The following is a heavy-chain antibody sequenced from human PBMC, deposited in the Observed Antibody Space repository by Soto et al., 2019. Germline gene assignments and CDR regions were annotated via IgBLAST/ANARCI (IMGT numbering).Heavy chain of an antibody. Sequence: EVQLVEAGGGLVQPGGSLRLSCAASGFTVSSNYMSWVRQAPGKGLEWVSVLYSGGSTYYADSVKCRFTISRDNSKKTLYLQMISLRAEDTAVYYCSRDGIAAADTDSYYYSYMDVWGKGTPVTVSS. D-gene: IGHD6-13*01. CDR2: LYSGGST. J-gene: IGHJ6*03. CDR1: GFTVSSNY. CDR3: SRDGIAAADTDSYYYSYMDV. V-gene: IGHV3-66*01.